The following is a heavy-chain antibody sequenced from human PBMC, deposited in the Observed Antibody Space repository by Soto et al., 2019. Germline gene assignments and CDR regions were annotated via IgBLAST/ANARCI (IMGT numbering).Heavy chain of an antibody. D-gene: IGHD3-16*01. CDR2: INAGNGNT. CDR3: ARGLNVYYFDY. J-gene: IGHJ4*02. CDR1: GYTFTSYS. V-gene: IGHV1-3*01. Sequence: ASVKVSCKASGYTFTSYSMHWVRQAPGQRLEWMGWINAGNGNTKYSQKFQGRVTITRDTSASTAYMELSSLRSEDTAVYYCARGLNVYYFDYWGQGTLVTVSS.